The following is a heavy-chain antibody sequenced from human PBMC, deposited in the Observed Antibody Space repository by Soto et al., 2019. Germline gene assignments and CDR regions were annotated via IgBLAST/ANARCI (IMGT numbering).Heavy chain of an antibody. J-gene: IGHJ6*02. CDR2: IYYSGST. CDR3: ARYYDILTGYYSSGMGV. V-gene: IGHV4-30-4*01. D-gene: IGHD3-9*01. CDR1: GGSISSGDYY. Sequence: SETLSLTCTVSGGSISSGDYYWSWIRQPPGKGLEWIGYIYYSGSTYYNPSLKSRVTISVDTSKNQFSLKLSSVTAADTAVYYCARYYDILTGYYSSGMGVWGQGTTVTVSS.